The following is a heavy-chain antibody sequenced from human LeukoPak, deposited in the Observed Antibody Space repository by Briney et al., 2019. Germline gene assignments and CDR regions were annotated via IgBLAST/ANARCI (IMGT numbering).Heavy chain of an antibody. J-gene: IGHJ4*02. V-gene: IGHV3-9*01. CDR3: AKDDSSGGKGYFDY. D-gene: IGHD6-19*01. CDR2: ISWNSGSI. CDR1: GCTFDDYA. Sequence: GGSLRLSCAASGCTFDDYAMHWVRQAPGKGLEWVSGISWNSGSIGYADSVKGRFTISRDNAKNSLYLQMNSLRAEDTALYYCAKDDSSGGKGYFDYWGQGTLVTVSS.